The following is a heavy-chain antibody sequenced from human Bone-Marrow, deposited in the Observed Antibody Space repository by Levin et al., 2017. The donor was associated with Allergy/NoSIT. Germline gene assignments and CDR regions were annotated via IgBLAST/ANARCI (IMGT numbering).Heavy chain of an antibody. V-gene: IGHV3-7*01. CDR1: GFSITKHW. J-gene: IGHJ4*02. CDR2: IGEDGTEK. D-gene: IGHD2-15*01. Sequence: AGGSLRLSCEASGFSITKHWMSWVRQAPGKGPEWVANIGEDGTEKYYVDSVEGRFTISRDNAKNSLYLEMNNLRAEDTAVYYCARELGRCSGAGCPDYWGQGNLVTVSS. CDR3: ARELGRCSGAGCPDY.